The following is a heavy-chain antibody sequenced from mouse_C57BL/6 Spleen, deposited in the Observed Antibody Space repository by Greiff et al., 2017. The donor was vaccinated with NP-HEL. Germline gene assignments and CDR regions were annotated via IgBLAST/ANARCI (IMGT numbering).Heavy chain of an antibody. CDR3: AREGGTRGFAY. CDR2: ILPGSGST. J-gene: IGHJ3*01. V-gene: IGHV1-9*01. CDR1: GYTFTGYW. Sequence: QVQLQQSGAELMKPGASVKLSCKATGYTFTGYWIEWVKQRPGHGLEWIGEILPGSGSTNCNEKFKGKATFTADTSSNTAYMQLSSLTTEDSAIYYCAREGGTRGFAYWGQGTLVTVSA. D-gene: IGHD3-3*01.